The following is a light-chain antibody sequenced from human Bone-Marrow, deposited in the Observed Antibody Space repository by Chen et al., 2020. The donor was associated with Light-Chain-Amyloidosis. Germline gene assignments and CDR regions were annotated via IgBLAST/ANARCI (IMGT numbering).Light chain of an antibody. CDR2: DDS. CDR1: NIGSKS. J-gene: IGLJ3*02. Sequence: SYALTQPSSLSAAPAQTATIACWGNNIGSKSVHWYQQTPGQAPLLVVYDDSDRPSGIPERLSGSNSGNTATLTISRVEAGDEADYYCQVWDRSSDRPVFGGGTKLTVL. V-gene: IGLV3-21*02. CDR3: QVWDRSSDRPV.